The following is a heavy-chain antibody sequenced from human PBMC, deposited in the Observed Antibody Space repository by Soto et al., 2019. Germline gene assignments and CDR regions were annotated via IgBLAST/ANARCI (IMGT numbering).Heavy chain of an antibody. Sequence: ASVKVSCKASGYTFTGYYMHWVRQAPGQGLEWMGWINPNSGGTNYAQKFQGWVTMTRDTSISTAYMELSRLRSDDTAVYYCARWGKYSSSWDYYYGMDLWGQGTTVTVSS. D-gene: IGHD6-13*01. CDR2: INPNSGGT. CDR1: GYTFTGYY. CDR3: ARWGKYSSSWDYYYGMDL. J-gene: IGHJ6*02. V-gene: IGHV1-2*04.